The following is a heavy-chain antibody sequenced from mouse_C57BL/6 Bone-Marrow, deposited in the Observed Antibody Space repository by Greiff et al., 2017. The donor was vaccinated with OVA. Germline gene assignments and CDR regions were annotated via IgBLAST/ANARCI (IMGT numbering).Heavy chain of an antibody. D-gene: IGHD1-1*01. J-gene: IGHJ1*03. CDR3: ASLIYYYGSSLLGV. Sequence: VQLQQSGPGLVAPSQSLSITCTVSGFSLTSYAISWVRQPPGKGLEWLGVIWTGGGTNYNSALKSRLSISKDNSKSQVFLKMNSLQTDDTARYYCASLIYYYGSSLLGVWGTGTTVTVSS. V-gene: IGHV2-9-1*01. CDR1: GFSLTSYA. CDR2: IWTGGGT.